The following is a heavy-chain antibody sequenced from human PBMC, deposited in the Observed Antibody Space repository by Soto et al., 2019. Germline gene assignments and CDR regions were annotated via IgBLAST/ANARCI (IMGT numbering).Heavy chain of an antibody. CDR3: ARFVVAGITYCFDS. CDR1: GFSLSSAGLG. V-gene: IGHV2-5*02. J-gene: IGHJ4*02. Sequence: QVTVKESGPSLLSPPETLTLTCTYSGFSLSSAGLGVSWVRQPPGKALEWLTDIYSDEEKRSNLSLKTRLIITKDTSTKQVVLTMTNMEPADTAAYYCARFVVAGITYCFDSWGQGTLVIVSS. CDR2: IYSDEEK. D-gene: IGHD2-21*01.